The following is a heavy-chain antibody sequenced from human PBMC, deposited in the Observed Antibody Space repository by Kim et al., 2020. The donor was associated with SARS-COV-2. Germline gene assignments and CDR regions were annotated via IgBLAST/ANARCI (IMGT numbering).Heavy chain of an antibody. CDR3: TRQIFGVVPYYYYYYGMDV. Sequence: GGSLRLSCAASGFTFSGSAMHWVRQASGKGLEWVGLIRSKANSYATAYAASVKGRFTISRDDSKNTAYLQMNSLKTEDTAVYYCTRQIFGVVPYYYYYYGMDVWGQGTTVTVSS. CDR2: IRSKANSYAT. J-gene: IGHJ6*02. D-gene: IGHD3-3*01. V-gene: IGHV3-73*01. CDR1: GFTFSGSA.